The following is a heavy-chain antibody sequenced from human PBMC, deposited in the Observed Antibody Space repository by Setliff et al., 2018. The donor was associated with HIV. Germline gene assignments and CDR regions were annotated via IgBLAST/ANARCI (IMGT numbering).Heavy chain of an antibody. CDR1: GYAFTSFQ. Sequence: GASVKVSCKTSGYAFTSFQLHWVRQAPGQGLEWLGGIVPSSGDTNYAQKFRGRVTMTRDMSTTTVYMDLNSLTSEDTAVYYCARETAGGHWDEYWGQGTQVTVSS. CDR2: IVPSSGDT. J-gene: IGHJ4*02. D-gene: IGHD6-19*01. CDR3: ARETAGGHWDEY. V-gene: IGHV1-46*01.